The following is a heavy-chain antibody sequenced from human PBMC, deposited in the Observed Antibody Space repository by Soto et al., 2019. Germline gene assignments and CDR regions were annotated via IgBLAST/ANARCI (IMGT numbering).Heavy chain of an antibody. CDR2: ISAYNGNT. CDR3: ARDRRRSSWFNFDY. CDR1: GYTFTSYG. Sequence: EASVKVSCKASGYTFTSYGISWVRQAPGQGLEWMGWISAYNGNTNYAQKLQGRVTMTTDTSTSTAYMELRSLRSDDTAVYYCARDRRRSSWFNFDYWGQGTLVTVSS. D-gene: IGHD6-13*01. J-gene: IGHJ4*02. V-gene: IGHV1-18*01.